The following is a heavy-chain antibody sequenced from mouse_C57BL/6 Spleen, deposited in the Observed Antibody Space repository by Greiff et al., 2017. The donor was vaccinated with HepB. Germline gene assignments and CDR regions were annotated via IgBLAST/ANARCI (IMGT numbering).Heavy chain of an antibody. CDR3: ASGAGTRWYFDV. Sequence: VQLQQPGAELVMPGASVKLSCKASGYTFTSYWMHWVKQRPGQGLEWIGEIDPSDSYTNYNQKFKGKSTLTVDKSSSTAYMQLSSLTSEDSAVYYCASGAGTRWYFDVWGTGTTVTVSS. CDR1: GYTFTSYW. J-gene: IGHJ1*03. CDR2: IDPSDSYT. D-gene: IGHD4-1*01. V-gene: IGHV1-69*01.